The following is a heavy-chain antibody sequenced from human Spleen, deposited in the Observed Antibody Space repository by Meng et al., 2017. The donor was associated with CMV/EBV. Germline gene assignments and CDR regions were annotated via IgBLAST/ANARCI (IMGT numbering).Heavy chain of an antibody. V-gene: IGHV1-18*01. CDR1: YSFTGYG. J-gene: IGHJ5*02. Sequence: YSFTGYGISWVRQAPGQGLEWMGWISAHNGNTNYAQNLQGRVTMTTDTSTSTAYMELRSLRSDDTAVYYCARVDILLVVPGTDRFDPWGQGTLVTVSS. CDR3: ARVDILLVVPGTDRFDP. CDR2: ISAHNGNT. D-gene: IGHD2-8*02.